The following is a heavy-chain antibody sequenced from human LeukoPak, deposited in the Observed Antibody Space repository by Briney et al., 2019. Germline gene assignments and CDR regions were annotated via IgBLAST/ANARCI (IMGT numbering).Heavy chain of an antibody. D-gene: IGHD3-9*01. CDR3: AKHDILTGYFHDAFDI. CDR1: GFTFSSYA. CDR2: ISGSGGST. J-gene: IGHJ3*02. V-gene: IGHV3-23*01. Sequence: GGSLRLSCAASGFTFSSYAMSWVRQAPGKGLEWVSAISGSGGSTYYADSVKGRFTISRGNSKNTLYLQMNSLRAEDTAVYYCAKHDILTGYFHDAFDIWGQGTMVTVSS.